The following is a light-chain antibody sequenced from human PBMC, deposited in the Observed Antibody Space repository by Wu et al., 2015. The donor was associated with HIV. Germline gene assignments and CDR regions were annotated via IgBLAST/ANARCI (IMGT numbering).Light chain of an antibody. J-gene: IGKJ2*02. V-gene: IGKV3-15*01. CDR2: GAS. CDR1: QTIKSSY. CDR3: QQYNNWPCT. Sequence: EIVLTQSPGTLSLSPGERATLSCKTSQTIKSSYLAWYQQKPGQAPRLLISGASTRATGIPARFSGSGSGTEFTLTISSMQSEDFVVYYCQQYNNWPCTFGQGTKLEIK.